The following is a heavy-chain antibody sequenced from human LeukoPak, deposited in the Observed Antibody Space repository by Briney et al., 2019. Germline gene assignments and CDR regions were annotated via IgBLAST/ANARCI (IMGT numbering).Heavy chain of an antibody. CDR2: IVVGSGKT. CDR1: GFTFSTSG. D-gene: IGHD3-22*01. CDR3: AADLPNYYDRRYFQH. V-gene: IGHV1-58*02. Sequence: SVKVSCKASGFTFSTSGMQWVRQARGQRLEWIGWIVVGSGKTDYAQKFQERVTITRDMSTSTGHMELSSLRSEDTAVYYCAADLPNYYDRRYFQHWGQGTLVTVSS. J-gene: IGHJ1*01.